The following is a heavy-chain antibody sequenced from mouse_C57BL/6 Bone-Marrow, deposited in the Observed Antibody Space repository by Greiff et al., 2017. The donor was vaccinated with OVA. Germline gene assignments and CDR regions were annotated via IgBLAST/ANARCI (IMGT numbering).Heavy chain of an antibody. D-gene: IGHD2-2*01. CDR3: ARNDYGYDYAMDY. CDR2: ISSGSSTI. CDR1: GFTFSDYG. Sequence: DVMLVESGGGLVKPGGSLKLSCAASGFTFSDYGMHWVRQAPEKGLEWVAYISSGSSTIYYADTVKGRFTISRDNAKNTLFLQMTSLRSEDTAMYYCARNDYGYDYAMDYWGQGTSVTVSS. J-gene: IGHJ4*01. V-gene: IGHV5-17*01.